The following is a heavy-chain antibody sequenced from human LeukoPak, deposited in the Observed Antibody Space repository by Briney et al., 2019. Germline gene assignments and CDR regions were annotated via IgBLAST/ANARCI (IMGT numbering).Heavy chain of an antibody. CDR1: GGSISSSNW. CDR3: ASSRSGGYAFDI. D-gene: IGHD6-25*01. V-gene: IGHV4-4*02. Sequence: PSETLSLTCAVSGGSISSSNWWSWVRQPPGKGLEWIGEIYHSGSTNYNPSLKSRVTISVDKSKNQFSLKLSSVAAADTAVYYCASSRSGGYAFDIWGQGTMVTVSS. J-gene: IGHJ3*02. CDR2: IYHSGST.